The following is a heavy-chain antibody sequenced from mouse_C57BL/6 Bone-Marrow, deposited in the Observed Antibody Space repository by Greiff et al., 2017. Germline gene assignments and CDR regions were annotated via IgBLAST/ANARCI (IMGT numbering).Heavy chain of an antibody. CDR2: IHPNSGST. Sequence: VQLQQPGAELVKPGASVKLSCKASGYTFTSYWMHWVKQRPGQGLEWIGMIHPNSGSTNYNEKFKSKATLAVDKSSSTAYMQLSSLTAEDSAVYYGARNYGIDYWGQGTTLTVSS. V-gene: IGHV1-64*01. CDR1: GYTFTSYW. D-gene: IGHD1-2*01. CDR3: ARNYGIDY. J-gene: IGHJ2*01.